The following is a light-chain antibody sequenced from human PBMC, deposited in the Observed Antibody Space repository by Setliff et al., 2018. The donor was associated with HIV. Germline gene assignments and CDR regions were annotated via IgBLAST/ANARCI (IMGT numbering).Light chain of an antibody. V-gene: IGLV2-23*02. CDR1: SSDVGSYNL. CDR3: CSYAGNSTFSYV. J-gene: IGLJ1*01. CDR2: EVS. Sequence: QSVLAQPASVSGSPRQSITISCTGTSSDVGSYNLVSWYQQHPGKAPKLMIYEVSKRPSGFSNRFSGSESGNTASLTISGLQAEDEADYYCCSYAGNSTFSYVFGTGTKVTVL.